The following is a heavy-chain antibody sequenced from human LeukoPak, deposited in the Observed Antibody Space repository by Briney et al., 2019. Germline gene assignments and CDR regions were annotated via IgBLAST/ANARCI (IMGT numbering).Heavy chain of an antibody. V-gene: IGHV3-21*01. D-gene: IGHD3-10*01. CDR1: GFTFSSYS. J-gene: IGHJ6*03. Sequence: GGSLRLSCAASGFTFSSYSMNWVRQAPGKGLEWVSSISSSSSYIYYADSVKGRFTISRDNAKNSLYLQMNSLRAEDTAVYYCARDQTYYYGSGSLSRYYYYYMDVWGKGTTVTISS. CDR3: ARDQTYYYGSGSLSRYYYYYMDV. CDR2: ISSSSSYI.